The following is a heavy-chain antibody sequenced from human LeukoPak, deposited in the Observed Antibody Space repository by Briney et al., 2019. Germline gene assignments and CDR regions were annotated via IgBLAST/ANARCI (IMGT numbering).Heavy chain of an antibody. J-gene: IGHJ5*02. CDR2: ISSSSSYI. V-gene: IGHV3-21*01. CDR3: ARDPTNYYDSSGS. CDR1: GFTFSSYS. Sequence: GGSLRLSCAASGFTFSSYSMNWVRQAPGEGLEWVSSISSSSSYIYYADSVKGRFTISRDNAKNSLYLQMNSLRAEDTAVYYCARDPTNYYDSSGSWGQGTLVTVSS. D-gene: IGHD3-22*01.